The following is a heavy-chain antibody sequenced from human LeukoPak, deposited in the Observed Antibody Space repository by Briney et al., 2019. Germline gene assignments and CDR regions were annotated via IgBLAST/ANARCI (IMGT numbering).Heavy chain of an antibody. D-gene: IGHD4-11*01. J-gene: IGHJ4*02. CDR3: ARDGSKPHSGYFDY. CDR1: GFTFSSYA. CDR2: ISYDGSNK. Sequence: GRSLRLSCAASGFTFSSYAMHWVRQAPGKGLEWVAVISYDGSNKYYADSVKGRFTISRDDSKNTLYLQMNSLRAEDTAVYYCARDGSKPHSGYFDYWGQGTLVTVSS. V-gene: IGHV3-30*04.